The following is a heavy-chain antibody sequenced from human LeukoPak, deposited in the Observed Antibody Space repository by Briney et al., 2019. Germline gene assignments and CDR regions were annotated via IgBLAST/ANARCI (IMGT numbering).Heavy chain of an antibody. CDR3: ATGSLRLGEFSLGY. CDR1: GYTLTELS. CDR2: FDLEDGET. J-gene: IGHJ4*02. Sequence: GASVKVSCKVSGYTLTELSMHWVRQAPGKGLEWMGGFDLEDGETVYAQRFQGRVTMTEDTSTDTAYMELSSLRSEDTAVYYCATGSLRLGEFSLGYWGQGTLVTVSS. D-gene: IGHD3-16*02. V-gene: IGHV1-24*01.